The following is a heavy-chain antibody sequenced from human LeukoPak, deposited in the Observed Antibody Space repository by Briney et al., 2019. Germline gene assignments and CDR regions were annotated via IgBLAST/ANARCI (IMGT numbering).Heavy chain of an antibody. J-gene: IGHJ4*02. CDR3: ARDRDSSSSFDY. CDR1: TLTLNNYW. Sequence: GGSLRLSCTASTLTLNNYWMSWVRQAPGKGLEWVANIKQDGSEKYYVDSVKGRFTISRDNAKNSLYLQMNSLRAEDTAVYYCARDRDSSSSFDYWGQGTLVTVSS. D-gene: IGHD6-6*01. V-gene: IGHV3-7*05. CDR2: IKQDGSEK.